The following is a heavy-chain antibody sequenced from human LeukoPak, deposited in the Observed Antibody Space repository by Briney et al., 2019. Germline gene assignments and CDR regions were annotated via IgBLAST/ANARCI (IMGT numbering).Heavy chain of an antibody. CDR2: INHSGST. Sequence: PETLSLTCAVYGGSFSGYYWSWIRQPPGKGLEWIGEINHSGSTNYNPSLKSRVTISVDTSKNQFSLKLSSVTAADTAVYYCARGDRPGSGSYYKGPLRYWGQGTLVTVPS. CDR1: GGSFSGYY. J-gene: IGHJ4*02. D-gene: IGHD3-10*01. V-gene: IGHV4-34*01. CDR3: ARGDRPGSGSYYKGPLRY.